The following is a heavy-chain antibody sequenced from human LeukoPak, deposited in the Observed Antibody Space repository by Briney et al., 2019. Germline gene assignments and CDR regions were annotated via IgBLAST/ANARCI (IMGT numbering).Heavy chain of an antibody. CDR1: GGTFSSYA. CDR3: ARAPLNDAFDI. CDR2: IIPIFGTA. Sequence: SVKVSCKASGGTFSSYAISWVRQDPGQGLEWMGGIIPIFGTANYEQKFQGRVKITADESTSTAYMELSSLRSEDTAVYYCARAPLNDAFDIWGQGTMVTVSS. D-gene: IGHD3-9*01. V-gene: IGHV1-69*13. J-gene: IGHJ3*02.